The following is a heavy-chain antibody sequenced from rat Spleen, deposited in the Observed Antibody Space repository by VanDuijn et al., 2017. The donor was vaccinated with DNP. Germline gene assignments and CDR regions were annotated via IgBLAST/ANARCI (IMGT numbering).Heavy chain of an antibody. V-gene: IGHV5-31*01. D-gene: IGHD1-1*01. J-gene: IGHJ3*01. Sequence: EVQLVESGGDLVRPGRSLKLSCVASGFTFNNYWMTWFRQVPGKGLVWVASINSTSGSTYYPDSVKGLFTISRDNAKNTLYLQMYSLRSEDTATYYCAIYFYSGDYWFAYWGQGTLVTVSS. CDR3: AIYFYSGDYWFAY. CDR1: GFTFNNYW. CDR2: INSTSGST.